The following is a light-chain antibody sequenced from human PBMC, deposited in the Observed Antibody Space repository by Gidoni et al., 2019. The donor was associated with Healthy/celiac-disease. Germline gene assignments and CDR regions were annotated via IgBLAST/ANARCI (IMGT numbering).Light chain of an antibody. CDR2: LGS. CDR1: QILLHSKGYNY. J-gene: IGKJ5*01. V-gene: IGKV2-28*01. CDR3: MQALQTPVT. Sequence: DIVMTQSPLSLPVTPGEPASIYCRSSQILLHSKGYNYWDWYLQKPGQSPQLLIYLGSNRASGVPDRFSGRGAGTDFTLKISRVEAEDVGVYYCMQALQTPVTFGQGTRLEIK.